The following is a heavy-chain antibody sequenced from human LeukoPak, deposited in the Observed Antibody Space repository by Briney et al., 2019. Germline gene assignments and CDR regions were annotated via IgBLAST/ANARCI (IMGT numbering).Heavy chain of an antibody. V-gene: IGHV4-34*01. CDR3: ARVRGCNVHNCLLGGWFDP. CDR1: GASLSAYH. J-gene: IGHJ5*02. Sequence: SETLSLTCAIDGASLSAYHWTWIRQPPGKGLEWIGEIKPSGITNYNPSLKSRVTLSIDTSKNQFSLKVAPVTAADMAVYYCARVRGCNVHNCLLGGWFDPWGQGTLVTVSS. CDR2: IKPSGIT. D-gene: IGHD1-20*01.